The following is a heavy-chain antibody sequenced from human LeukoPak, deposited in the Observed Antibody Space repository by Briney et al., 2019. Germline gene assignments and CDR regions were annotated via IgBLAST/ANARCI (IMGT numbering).Heavy chain of an antibody. D-gene: IGHD5-24*01. J-gene: IGHJ4*02. V-gene: IGHV4-59*01. Sequence: SETLSLTCTVSGGSITGYYWSWIRQPPGKGLEWIGYIYYSGGTNYNPPLKSRVTMSVDTSKNQFSLKLTSVTAADTAVYYCAGVDDYNSLYWGQGILVTVSS. CDR2: IYYSGGT. CDR3: AGVDDYNSLY. CDR1: GGSITGYY.